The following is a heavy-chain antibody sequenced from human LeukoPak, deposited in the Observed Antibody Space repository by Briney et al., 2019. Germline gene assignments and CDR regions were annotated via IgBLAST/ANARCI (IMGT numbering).Heavy chain of an antibody. J-gene: IGHJ4*02. CDR1: GFTFSSYG. CDR3: AKVITGTTLVVDY. D-gene: IGHD1-7*01. Sequence: GGSLRLPCAASGFTFSSYGMHWVRQAPGKGLEWVAVISYDGSNKYYADSVKGRFTISRDNSKNTLYLQMNSLRAEDTAVYYCAKVITGTTLVVDYWGQGTLVTVSS. V-gene: IGHV3-30*18. CDR2: ISYDGSNK.